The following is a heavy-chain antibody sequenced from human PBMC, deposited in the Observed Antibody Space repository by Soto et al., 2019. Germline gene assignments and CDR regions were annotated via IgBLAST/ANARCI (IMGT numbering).Heavy chain of an antibody. CDR1: GGSISSYY. CDR3: ARGAADTAMVDK. V-gene: IGHV4-4*07. D-gene: IGHD5-18*01. J-gene: IGHJ4*02. CDR2: IYTSGST. Sequence: SSETLSLTCTVSGGSISSYYWSWIRQPAGKGLEWIGRIYTSGSTNYNPSLKSRVTMSLDTSKSQFSLKLTSVTAADTAVYFCARGAADTAMVDKWGQGTLVTVSS.